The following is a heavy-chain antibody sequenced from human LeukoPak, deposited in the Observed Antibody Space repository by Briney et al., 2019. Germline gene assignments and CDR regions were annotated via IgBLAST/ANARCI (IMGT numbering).Heavy chain of an antibody. D-gene: IGHD6-13*01. CDR1: GGSISSYS. Sequence: PSETLSLTCTVSGGSISSYSWSWIRQPPGKGLEWIGYIYHSGSTYYNPSLKSRVTISVDRSKNQFSLKLSSVTAADTAVYYCARGVSSSSWLSTRFFFDYWGQGTLVTVSS. CDR3: ARGVSSSSWLSTRFFFDY. CDR2: IYHSGST. V-gene: IGHV4-30-2*01. J-gene: IGHJ4*02.